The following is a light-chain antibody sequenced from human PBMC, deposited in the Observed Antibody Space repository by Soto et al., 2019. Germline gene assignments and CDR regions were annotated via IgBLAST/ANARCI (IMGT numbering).Light chain of an antibody. J-gene: IGKJ4*01. CDR2: DAS. CDR1: QTVRNNY. V-gene: IGKV3-20*01. CDR3: QQFSSYALT. Sequence: EFVLTQSPGTLYLSPGERATLSCRASQTVRNNYLAWYQQKPGQAPRLLIYDASSRATGIPDRFSGGGSGTDFTLTISRLEPEDFAVYYCQQFSSYALTFGGGTKVEIK.